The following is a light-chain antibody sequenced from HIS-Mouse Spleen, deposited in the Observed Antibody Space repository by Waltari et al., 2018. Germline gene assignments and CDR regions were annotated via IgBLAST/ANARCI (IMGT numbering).Light chain of an antibody. CDR3: SSYAGSNNSLYV. V-gene: IGLV2-8*01. J-gene: IGLJ1*01. Sequence: QSALTQPPSASGSPGQSVTIPCPATRRDVGGYNYFPWYQQHPGKAPKLMIYEVSKRPSGVPDRFSGSKSGNTASLTVSGLQAEDEADYYCSSYAGSNNSLYVFGTGTKVTVL. CDR2: EVS. CDR1: RRDVGGYNY.